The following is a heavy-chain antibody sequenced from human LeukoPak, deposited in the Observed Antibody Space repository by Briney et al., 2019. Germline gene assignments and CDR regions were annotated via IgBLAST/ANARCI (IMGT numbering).Heavy chain of an antibody. J-gene: IGHJ4*02. CDR1: GGSISSYY. CDR3: ARRLSWEKAFDY. D-gene: IGHD1-26*01. Sequence: SETLSLTCTVSGGSISSYYWSWIRQPPGKGLEWIGYIYYSGSTNYSPSLKSRVTISVDTSKNQFSLKLSSVTAADTAVYYCARRLSWEKAFDYWGQGTLVTVSS. CDR2: IYYSGST. V-gene: IGHV4-59*08.